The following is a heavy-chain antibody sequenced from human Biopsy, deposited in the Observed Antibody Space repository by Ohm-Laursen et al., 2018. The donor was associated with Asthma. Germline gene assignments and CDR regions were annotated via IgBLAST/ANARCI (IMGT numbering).Heavy chain of an antibody. Sequence: ASSVKVSCKTSGYTFTDLSMRWVRQAPGQGLEWMGGLDPEDGVTANARRFQGRVTMTDDTSTDTAYMELSRLSSDDTAVYYCASDVPNAYVRYNFQFWGQGTLVTVSS. CDR3: ASDVPNAYVRYNFQF. D-gene: IGHD5-18*01. V-gene: IGHV1-24*01. J-gene: IGHJ4*02. CDR1: GYTFTDLS. CDR2: LDPEDGVT.